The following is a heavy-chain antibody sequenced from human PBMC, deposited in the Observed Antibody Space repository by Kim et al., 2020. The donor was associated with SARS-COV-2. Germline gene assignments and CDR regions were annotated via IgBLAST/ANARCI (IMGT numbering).Heavy chain of an antibody. Sequence: SFQGHVTISADKSISTAYLQWSSLKASDTAMYYCARHGSSGYYRGFWFDPWGQGTLVTVSS. J-gene: IGHJ5*02. CDR3: ARHGSSGYYRGFWFDP. D-gene: IGHD3-22*01. V-gene: IGHV5-10-1*01.